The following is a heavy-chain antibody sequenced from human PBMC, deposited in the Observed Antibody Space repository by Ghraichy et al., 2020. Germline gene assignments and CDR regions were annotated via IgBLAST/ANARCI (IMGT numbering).Heavy chain of an antibody. CDR1: GYSFTSYV. V-gene: IGHV1-3*01. CDR2: INAGNGNT. D-gene: IGHD5-12*01. CDR3: ARVRYSGYDTPFDS. J-gene: IGHJ4*02. Sequence: ASVKVSCKASGYSFTSYVMQWVPQAPGQRLEWMGWINAGNGNTKYSQKFQGRVTITRDTSASTVYMELSSLRSEDTAVYYCARVRYSGYDTPFDSWGQGTLVTVSS.